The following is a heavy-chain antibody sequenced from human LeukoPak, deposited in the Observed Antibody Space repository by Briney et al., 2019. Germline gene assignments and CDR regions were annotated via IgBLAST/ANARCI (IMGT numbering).Heavy chain of an antibody. CDR2: VYYSGST. Sequence: SETLSLTCTVSGDSISSYFWSWIRQPPGKGLEWIGYVYYSGSTNYNPSLKSRVTISVDTSKNQFSLNLRSVTAADTAVYYCARGRLRDAFDIWGQGTMVTVSS. V-gene: IGHV4-59*01. D-gene: IGHD4-17*01. CDR3: ARGRLRDAFDI. J-gene: IGHJ3*02. CDR1: GDSISSYF.